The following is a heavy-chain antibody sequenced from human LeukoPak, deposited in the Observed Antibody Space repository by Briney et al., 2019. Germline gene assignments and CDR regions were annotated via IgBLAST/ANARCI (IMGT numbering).Heavy chain of an antibody. Sequence: PGGSLRLSCAASGFTFSSYAMSWVRQAPGKGLEWVSVISGSGSNTYYADSVKGRFTISRDNSKNTLYLQMNSLRAEDTAVYYCAKVIRSSYYYDSSGYYYPVDYWGQGTLVTVSS. V-gene: IGHV3-23*01. D-gene: IGHD3-22*01. CDR2: ISGSGSNT. J-gene: IGHJ4*02. CDR3: AKVIRSSYYYDSSGYYYPVDY. CDR1: GFTFSSYA.